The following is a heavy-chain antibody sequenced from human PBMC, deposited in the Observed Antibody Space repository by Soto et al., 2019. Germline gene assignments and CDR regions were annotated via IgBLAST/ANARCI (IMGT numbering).Heavy chain of an antibody. CDR2: IYDSGSP. V-gene: IGHV4-31*03. Sequence: QMQLQESGPGLVSPSQTLSLTCTVSGGSISSDGDYYRWSWIRQHPGKGLEWIGYIYDSGSPYYHPSLESRVTGSVDTSKNQFSLKLSSLTAADTAVYYCARVRENYFDSWGQGILVTVSS. CDR3: ARVRENYFDS. CDR1: GGSISSDGDYYR. J-gene: IGHJ4*02.